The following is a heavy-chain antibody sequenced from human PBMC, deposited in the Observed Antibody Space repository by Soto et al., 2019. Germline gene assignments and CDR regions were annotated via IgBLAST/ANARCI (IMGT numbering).Heavy chain of an antibody. CDR2: IIPISGTT. V-gene: IGHV1-69*13. Sequence: GASVKVSCKASGGTFSTHAIIWVRQAPGHGLEWMGGIIPISGTTYYTQKFQGRVTITADEPTSTAFMELSSLKSDDTAVFYCARGYCSGGNCHSGMDVWGQGTMVTVSS. CDR3: ARGYCSGGNCHSGMDV. D-gene: IGHD2-15*01. CDR1: GGTFSTHA. J-gene: IGHJ6*02.